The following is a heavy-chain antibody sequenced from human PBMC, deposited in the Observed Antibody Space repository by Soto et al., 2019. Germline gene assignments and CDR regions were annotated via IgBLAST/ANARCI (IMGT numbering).Heavy chain of an antibody. Sequence: PLQESGPGLVKPSETLSLTCTVSGGSISSSTYYWHWIRQAPGKGLEWIGSIYYSGSTYYNPSLKSRVTISVNTSKNQFSLKLSSVTAADTAVYYCASQSGTYGFGDYWGQGTLVTVSS. CDR3: ASQSGTYGFGDY. CDR1: GGSISSSTYY. V-gene: IGHV4-39*01. D-gene: IGHD3-10*01. CDR2: IYYSGST. J-gene: IGHJ4*02.